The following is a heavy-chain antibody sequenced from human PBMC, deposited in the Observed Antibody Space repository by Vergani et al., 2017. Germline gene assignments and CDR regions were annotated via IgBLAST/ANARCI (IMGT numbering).Heavy chain of an antibody. D-gene: IGHD2-21*01. CDR1: GFTFSSYG. V-gene: IGHV3-30*03. Sequence: QVQLVESGGGVVQPGRSLRLSCAASGFTFSSYGMHWVRQAPGKGLEWVAVISYDGSNKYYADSVKGRFTISRDNSKNTLYLQMNSLRAEDTAVYYCARSQGDYWYFDLWGPGSLVTVSS. J-gene: IGHJ2*01. CDR3: ARSQGDYWYFDL. CDR2: ISYDGSNK.